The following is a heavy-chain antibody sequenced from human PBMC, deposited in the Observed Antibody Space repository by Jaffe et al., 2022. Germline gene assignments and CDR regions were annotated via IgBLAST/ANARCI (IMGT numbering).Heavy chain of an antibody. D-gene: IGHD3-10*01. J-gene: IGHJ4*02. Sequence: QVQLQESGPGLVKPSQTLSLTCTVSGGSISSGSYYWSWIRQPAGKGLEWIGRIYTSGSTNYNPSLKSRVTISVDTSKNQFSLKLSSVTAADTAVYYCAREGRGSNTDWGQGTLVTVSS. V-gene: IGHV4-61*02. CDR1: GGSISSGSYY. CDR3: AREGRGSNTD. CDR2: IYTSGST.